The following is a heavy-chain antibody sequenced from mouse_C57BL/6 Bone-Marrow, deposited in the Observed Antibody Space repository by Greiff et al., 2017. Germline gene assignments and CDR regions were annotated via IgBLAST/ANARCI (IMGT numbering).Heavy chain of an antibody. V-gene: IGHV14-4*01. J-gene: IGHJ3*01. D-gene: IGHD1-1*01. CDR2: IGPGNGDT. Sequence: VHVKQSGAELVRPGASVKLSCTASGFNIKDDYMHWVKQRPEQGLEWIGWIGPGNGDTEYTSKFPGQATKTADTSSNTAYLQLSSLTSEDTAVYYCTTGYYGSSFLAYWGQGTLVTVSA. CDR1: GFNIKDDY. CDR3: TTGYYGSSFLAY.